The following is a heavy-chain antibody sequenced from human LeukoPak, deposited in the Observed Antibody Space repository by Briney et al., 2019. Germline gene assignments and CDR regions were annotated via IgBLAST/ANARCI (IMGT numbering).Heavy chain of an antibody. CDR1: GFTVSSNY. J-gene: IGHJ3*02. V-gene: IGHV3-53*05. CDR2: IYSGGST. D-gene: IGHD3-3*02. Sequence: PGGPLRLSCAASGFTVSSNYMSWIRQAPGKGLEWVSVIYSGGSTYYADSVKGRFTISRDNSKNTLYLQMNSLRAEDTAVYYCAREISRTGAFDIWGQGTMVTVSS. CDR3: AREISRTGAFDI.